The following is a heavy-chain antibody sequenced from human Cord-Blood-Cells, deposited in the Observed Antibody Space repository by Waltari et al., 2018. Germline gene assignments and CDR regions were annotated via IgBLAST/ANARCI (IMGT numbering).Heavy chain of an antibody. V-gene: IGHV3-49*03. J-gene: IGHJ4*02. CDR2: IRSKAYGGTT. D-gene: IGHD2-21*01. Sequence: EVQLVESGGGLVQPGRSLRLSCTASGFTFGDYAMSWFRQAPGKGRGWVGFIRSKAYGGTTEYAASVKGRFTISRDDSKSIAYLQMNSLKTEDTAVYYCTRDPTCCATPPDYWGQGTLVTVSS. CDR3: TRDPTCCATPPDY. CDR1: GFTFGDYA.